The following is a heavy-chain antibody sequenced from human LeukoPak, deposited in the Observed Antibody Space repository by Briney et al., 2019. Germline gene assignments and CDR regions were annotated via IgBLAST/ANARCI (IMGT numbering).Heavy chain of an antibody. J-gene: IGHJ6*03. D-gene: IGHD3-22*01. V-gene: IGHV1-18*01. CDR2: ISAYNGNT. Sequence: ASVKVSCKASGYTFTSYGISWVRQAPGQGLEWMGWISAYNGNTNYAQKLQGRVTMTTDTSTSTAYMELRSLRSDDTAVYYCARDVPGYYCDSSGYQAYYYYMDVWGKGTTVTVSS. CDR3: ARDVPGYYCDSSGYQAYYYYMDV. CDR1: GYTFTSYG.